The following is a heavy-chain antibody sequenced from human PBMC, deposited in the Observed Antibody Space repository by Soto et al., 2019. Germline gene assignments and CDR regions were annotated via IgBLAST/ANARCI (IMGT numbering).Heavy chain of an antibody. CDR2: ISVSGGST. D-gene: IGHD5-18*01. J-gene: IGHJ4*02. CDR3: AKVGDSYGSKYYFDY. V-gene: IGHV3-23*01. CDR1: GFAFSIYA. Sequence: GGSLRLSCAASGFAFSIYAMSLVRQAPGKGLEWVSSISVSGGSTYYADSVKGRFTISRDNSKNTLYLQMNSLRAEDTAVYYCAKVGDSYGSKYYFDYWGQGKRVTVSS.